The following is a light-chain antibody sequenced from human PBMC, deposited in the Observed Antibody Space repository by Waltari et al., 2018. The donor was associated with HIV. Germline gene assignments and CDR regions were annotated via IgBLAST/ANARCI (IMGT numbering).Light chain of an antibody. Sequence: QLTQSPTFLSASVGDRVNVTCRASQDISHFLAWYQQKPGKAPKLLIYSASTLRSGVPSRFSGSGSGTQFILSVSSLQSDDFARYYCQQFNSYPLTFGGGTEFEIK. CDR3: QQFNSYPLT. CDR2: SAS. V-gene: IGKV1-9*01. CDR1: QDISHF. J-gene: IGKJ4*01.